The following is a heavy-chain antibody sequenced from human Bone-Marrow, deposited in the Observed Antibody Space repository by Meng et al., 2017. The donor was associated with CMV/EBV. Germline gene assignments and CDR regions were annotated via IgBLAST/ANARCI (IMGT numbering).Heavy chain of an antibody. V-gene: IGHV3-30*04. CDR2: ISYDESNE. CDR3: ATYRDYGDYHSAFDY. J-gene: IGHJ4*02. D-gene: IGHD4-17*01. Sequence: GGSLRLSCAASGFTFSSHAMHWVRQAPGKGLEWVAVISYDESNEYYADSVKGRFTISRDNSKNTLFLQMNNLRAEDTAVYYCATYRDYGDYHSAFDYWGQGTLVTVSS. CDR1: GFTFSSHA.